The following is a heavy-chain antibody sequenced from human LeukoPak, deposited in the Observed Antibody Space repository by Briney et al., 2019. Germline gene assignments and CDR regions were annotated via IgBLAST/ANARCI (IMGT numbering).Heavy chain of an antibody. J-gene: IGHJ4*02. CDR2: ISGSGDST. Sequence: GGSLRLSCVASGCIFSSYGMSWVRQAPGEGLEWVSAISGSGDSTFYADSVKGRFTISRDNSKNTLYLQMSSLRAEDRALYYCAKYYYDGTGSNLFDYWGQGTLVTVSS. D-gene: IGHD3-22*01. CDR1: GCIFSSYG. CDR3: AKYYYDGTGSNLFDY. V-gene: IGHV3-23*01.